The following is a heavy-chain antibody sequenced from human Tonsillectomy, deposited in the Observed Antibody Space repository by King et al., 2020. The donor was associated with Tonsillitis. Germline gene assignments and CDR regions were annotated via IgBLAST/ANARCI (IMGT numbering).Heavy chain of an antibody. V-gene: IGHV3-30*01. CDR2: LSYDGNSN. CDR1: GFIFSTYT. Sequence: QLVQSGGGVVQPGRSLRLSCAASGFIFSTYTMHWVRQAPGKGLEWVAVLSYDGNSNYYADSVKGRFTISRDNSKNTLYLQINSLRPEDTAVYYCARETYSSRAFDYWGQGALVTVSS. D-gene: IGHD6-13*01. CDR3: ARETYSSRAFDY. J-gene: IGHJ4*02.